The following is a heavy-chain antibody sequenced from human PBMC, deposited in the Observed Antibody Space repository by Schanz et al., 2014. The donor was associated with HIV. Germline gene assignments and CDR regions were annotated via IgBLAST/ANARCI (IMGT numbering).Heavy chain of an antibody. CDR3: ARLKSEWVVPYYYYYGMDV. J-gene: IGHJ6*02. CDR2: IIPIFGSP. Sequence: QVQLVQSGAEVKKPGSSVKVACKAPGGTFSIYTISWVRQAPGQGLEWMGGIIPIFGSPKYAQKFQGRVTINADDSTSTAYMELSSLRSEDTAVYYCARLKSEWVVPYYYYYGMDVWGQGTTVTVSS. V-gene: IGHV1-69*01. CDR1: GGTFSIYT. D-gene: IGHD2-15*01.